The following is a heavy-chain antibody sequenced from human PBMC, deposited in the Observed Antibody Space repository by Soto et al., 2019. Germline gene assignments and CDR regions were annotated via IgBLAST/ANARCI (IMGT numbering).Heavy chain of an antibody. CDR2: ISNDGSIK. J-gene: IGHJ4*02. CDR3: AKDQASYSPLYFEY. Sequence: QVQLVESGGGVVQPGRSLRLSCAASGFTFSTYSMHWVRQAPGKGLEWVAVISNDGSIKYYADPVKGRITISRDNSKNTLYLQVNSLRAEATAVYSCAKDQASYSPLYFEYWGQGTLVTVSS. D-gene: IGHD1-26*01. CDR1: GFTFSTYS. V-gene: IGHV3-30*18.